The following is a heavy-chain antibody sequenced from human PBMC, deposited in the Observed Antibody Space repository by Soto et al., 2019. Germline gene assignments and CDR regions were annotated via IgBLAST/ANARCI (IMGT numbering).Heavy chain of an antibody. CDR3: ARAVIEGYYDSSPYYFDY. V-gene: IGHV3-21*01. CDR2: ISSSSSYI. D-gene: IGHD3-22*01. J-gene: IGHJ4*02. CDR1: GFTFSSYS. Sequence: PGGSLRLSCAASGFTFSSYSMNWVRQAPGKGLEWVSSISSSSSYIYYADSVKGRFTISRDNAKNSLYLQMNSLRAEDTAVYYCARAVIEGYYDSSPYYFDYWGQGTLVTVSS.